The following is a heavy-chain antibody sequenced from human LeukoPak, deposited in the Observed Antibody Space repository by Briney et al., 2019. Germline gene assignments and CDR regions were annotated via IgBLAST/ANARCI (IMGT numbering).Heavy chain of an antibody. V-gene: IGHV4-59*12. CDR3: ARGSVYYYDSSGYSYYYFDY. CDR2: IYYSGTT. J-gene: IGHJ4*02. Sequence: SETLSLTCTVSDGSISTYYWSWIRQPPGKGLEWIGYIYYSGTTNYNPSLKSRVTISVDTSKNQFSLKLSSVTAADTAVYYCARGSVYYYDSSGYSYYYFDYWGQGTLVTVSS. D-gene: IGHD3-22*01. CDR1: DGSISTYY.